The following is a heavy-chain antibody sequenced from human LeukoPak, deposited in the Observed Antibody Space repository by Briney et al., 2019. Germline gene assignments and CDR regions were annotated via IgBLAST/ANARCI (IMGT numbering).Heavy chain of an antibody. CDR1: GFALSSAW. V-gene: IGHV3-23*01. CDR2: ISDSGDTT. Sequence: PGGPLRLSCAASGFALSSAWMNWVRQAPGKGLEWVSVISDSGDTTYYADSVKGRFTISRDNSKNTLYLQMNSLRAEDTAVYYCAKDRRRTSGWYVFDYWGQGTLVTVSS. J-gene: IGHJ4*02. CDR3: AKDRRRTSGWYVFDY. D-gene: IGHD6-19*01.